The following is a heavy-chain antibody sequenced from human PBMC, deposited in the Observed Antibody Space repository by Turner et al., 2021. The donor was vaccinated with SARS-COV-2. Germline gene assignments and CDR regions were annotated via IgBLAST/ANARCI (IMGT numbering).Heavy chain of an antibody. V-gene: IGHV3-13*01. D-gene: IGHD3-16*01. CDR1: GFTFSSYD. J-gene: IGHJ6*04. CDR3: SRDTRLVGGDYYGMDV. CDR2: IGAAGDT. Sequence: QLVDSGRGLVQPGGSLRLSCPASGFTFSSYDMHWVRQPTGKGLERVSAIGAAGDTYYPGSVKGRFTISRENAKNSVYRQMNSLRDGDTAVYYCSRDTRLVGGDYYGMDVWGKGTTVTVSS.